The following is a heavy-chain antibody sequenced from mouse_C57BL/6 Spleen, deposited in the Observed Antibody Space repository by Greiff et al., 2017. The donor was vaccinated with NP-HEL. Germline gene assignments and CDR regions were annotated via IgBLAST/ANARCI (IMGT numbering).Heavy chain of an antibody. CDR2: FYPGSGSI. CDR3: ARLTAQANYFDY. Sequence: VKLQESGAELVKPGASVKLSCKASGYTFTEYSIHWVKQRSGQGLEWIGWFYPGSGSIKYNEKFKDKATLTADKSSSTAYMELSSLTSEDSAVYCCARLTAQANYFDYWGQGTTLTVSS. V-gene: IGHV1-62-2*01. CDR1: GYTFTEYS. D-gene: IGHD3-2*02. J-gene: IGHJ2*01.